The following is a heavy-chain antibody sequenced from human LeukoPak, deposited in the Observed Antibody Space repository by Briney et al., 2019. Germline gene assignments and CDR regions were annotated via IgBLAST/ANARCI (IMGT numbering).Heavy chain of an antibody. J-gene: IGHJ4*02. CDR1: GFTFSSYA. CDR2: ISGSGIST. V-gene: IGHV3-23*01. Sequence: GGSLRLSRAASGFTFSSYAMTWVRQAPGKGLEWVSGISGSGISTYYADSVKGRFTVSRDNSKNTLYLQMNGLRAEDTAVYFCARDPGRHYFDYWGQGTLVTVFS. CDR3: ARDPGRHYFDY.